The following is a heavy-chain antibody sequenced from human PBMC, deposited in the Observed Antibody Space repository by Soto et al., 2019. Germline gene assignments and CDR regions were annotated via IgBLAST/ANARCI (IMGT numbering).Heavy chain of an antibody. J-gene: IGHJ4*02. Sequence: SETLSLTCTVSGGSVSSGSYYWSWIRQPPGKGLEWIGYIYYSGSTNYNPSLKSRVTIPVDTSKNQFSLKLSSVTAADTAVYYCARDSPYGDYGLDYWGQGTLVTVSS. V-gene: IGHV4-61*01. CDR1: GGSVSSGSYY. CDR2: IYYSGST. CDR3: ARDSPYGDYGLDY. D-gene: IGHD4-17*01.